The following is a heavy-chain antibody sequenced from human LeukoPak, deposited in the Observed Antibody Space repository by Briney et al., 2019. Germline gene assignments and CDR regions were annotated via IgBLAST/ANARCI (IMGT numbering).Heavy chain of an antibody. Sequence: PGGSLRLSCAASGFTFSNYGFHWVRQAPGKGLEWVTVIWYDGSKKYYADSVQGRFTVSRDDSKNTVYLQMNSLRPEDTAVYHCARDTDTSSYYSRFDPWGRGTLVTVSS. V-gene: IGHV3-33*01. CDR1: GFTFSNYG. J-gene: IGHJ5*02. CDR3: ARDTDTSSYYSRFDP. CDR2: IWYDGSKK. D-gene: IGHD3-22*01.